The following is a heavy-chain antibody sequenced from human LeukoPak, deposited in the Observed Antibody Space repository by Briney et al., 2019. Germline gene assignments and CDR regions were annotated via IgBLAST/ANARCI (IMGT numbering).Heavy chain of an antibody. CDR3: ARGGVQSSSSVGDWLDP. Sequence: ASVKVSCKASGYRFTDYYLYWVRQAPGQGLEWMGWINPKGGGSKSAQRFQGRVTMTRDTTMNTAYMEMNRLGSDDTAVYYCARGGVQSSSSVGDWLDPWGQGTRVTVSS. V-gene: IGHV1-2*02. J-gene: IGHJ5*02. D-gene: IGHD6-13*01. CDR1: GYRFTDYY. CDR2: INPKGGGS.